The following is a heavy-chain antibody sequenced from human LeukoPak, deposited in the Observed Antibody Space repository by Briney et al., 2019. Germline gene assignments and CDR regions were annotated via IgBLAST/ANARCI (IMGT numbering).Heavy chain of an antibody. Sequence: SETLSLTCAVYGGSFSGYYWSWIRQPPGKGLEWIGEINHSGSTNYNPSLKSRVTMSVDTSKNQFSLKLSSVTAADTAVYYCARDHSSGYHNDAFDIWGQGTMVTVSS. CDR3: ARDHSSGYHNDAFDI. CDR1: GGSFSGYY. D-gene: IGHD3-22*01. CDR2: INHSGST. V-gene: IGHV4-34*01. J-gene: IGHJ3*02.